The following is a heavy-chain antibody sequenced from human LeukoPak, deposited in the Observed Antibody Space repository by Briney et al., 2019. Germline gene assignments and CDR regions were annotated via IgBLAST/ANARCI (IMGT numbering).Heavy chain of an antibody. Sequence: GRSLRLSCAASGFTFSSYAMHWVRQAPGKGLEWVAVISYDGSNKYYADSVKGRFTISRDNSKNTLYLQINSLRAEDTAVYYCAAIDCSSTSCYRGWGQGTLVTVSS. D-gene: IGHD2-2*01. CDR1: GFTFSSYA. J-gene: IGHJ4*02. CDR3: AAIDCSSTSCYRG. CDR2: ISYDGSNK. V-gene: IGHV3-30*01.